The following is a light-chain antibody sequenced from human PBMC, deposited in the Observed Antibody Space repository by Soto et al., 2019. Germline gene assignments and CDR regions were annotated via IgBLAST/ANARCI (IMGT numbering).Light chain of an antibody. J-gene: IGKJ1*01. CDR1: QSVSSW. V-gene: IGKV1-5*03. CDR3: QHYASFSGT. CDR2: KAS. Sequence: IQMTQSPSTVSASVVDIVTITFLASQSVSSWVAWYHLKPGKAPKLLIYKASTLETGVPSRFSGSGSRTEFTLTISSLQPDDFATYYCQHYASFSGTFGQGTKVDIK.